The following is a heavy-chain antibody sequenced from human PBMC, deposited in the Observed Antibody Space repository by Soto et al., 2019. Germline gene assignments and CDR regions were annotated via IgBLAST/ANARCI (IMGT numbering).Heavy chain of an antibody. Sequence: SVKVSCKASGFTFTSSAVQWVRQARGQRLEWIGWIVVGSGNTNYAQKFQERVTITRDMSTSTAYMELSSLRSEDTAVYYCAAVPMTTVTSYFDYWGQGTLVTVSS. V-gene: IGHV1-58*01. CDR2: IVVGSGNT. D-gene: IGHD4-4*01. J-gene: IGHJ4*02. CDR1: GFTFTSSA. CDR3: AAVPMTTVTSYFDY.